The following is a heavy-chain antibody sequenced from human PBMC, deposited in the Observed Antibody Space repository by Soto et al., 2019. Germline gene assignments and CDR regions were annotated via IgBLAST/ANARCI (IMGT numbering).Heavy chain of an antibody. CDR2: IYYSGST. CDR3: ARDLDTTVTISYMGAFDI. V-gene: IGHV4-59*01. D-gene: IGHD4-4*01. Sequence: QVQLQESGPGLVKPSETLSLTCTGSGGSISSYYWSWIRQPPGKGLEWIGYIYYSGSTNYNPSLKSRVTISVDTSKNQFSLKLSSVTAADTAVYYCARDLDTTVTISYMGAFDIWGQGTMVTVSS. CDR1: GGSISSYY. J-gene: IGHJ3*02.